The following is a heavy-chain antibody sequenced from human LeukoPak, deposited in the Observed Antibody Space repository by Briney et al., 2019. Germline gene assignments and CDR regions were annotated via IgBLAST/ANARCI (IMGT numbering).Heavy chain of an antibody. Sequence: PGGSLRLSCAASGFTFSSYTMNWVRQAPGKGLEWVSSISTSSNTIYYVDSVKGRFTISRDNPKNSLYLQMNSLRAEDTAVYYCARGPFTSGLFDCWGQGTLVTVSS. D-gene: IGHD6-19*01. CDR3: ARGPFTSGLFDC. CDR1: GFTFSSYT. V-gene: IGHV3-21*01. J-gene: IGHJ5*01. CDR2: ISTSSNTI.